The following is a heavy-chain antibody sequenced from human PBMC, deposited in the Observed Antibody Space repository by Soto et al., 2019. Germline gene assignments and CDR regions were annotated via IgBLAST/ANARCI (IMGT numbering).Heavy chain of an antibody. Sequence: EVQLLESGGGLVQPGGSLRLSCAASGFTFSNYAMNWVRQAPGKGLEWVSAISGSGSKTYYADSVKGRFTISRDNSKNTLYMQMNSLSAEDTAVYYCAKSAGGSFLCDYWGQGTLVTVSS. CDR3: AKSAGGSFLCDY. CDR2: ISGSGSKT. J-gene: IGHJ4*02. CDR1: GFTFSNYA. V-gene: IGHV3-23*01. D-gene: IGHD1-26*01.